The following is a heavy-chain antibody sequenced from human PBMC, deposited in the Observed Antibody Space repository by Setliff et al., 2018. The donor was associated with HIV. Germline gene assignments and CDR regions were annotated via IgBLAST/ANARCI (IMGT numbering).Heavy chain of an antibody. D-gene: IGHD3-22*01. Sequence: ASVKVSCKGSGYSFSDYYINWIRQAPGLGPEWVGWINPNTGGTHYAQKFQGRVTMTRGPSINTVSMELTSLRSDDTAVYYCARDQGFYDSFDYWGQGTLVTVSS. V-gene: IGHV1-2*02. J-gene: IGHJ4*02. CDR3: ARDQGFYDSFDY. CDR1: GYSFSDYY. CDR2: INPNTGGT.